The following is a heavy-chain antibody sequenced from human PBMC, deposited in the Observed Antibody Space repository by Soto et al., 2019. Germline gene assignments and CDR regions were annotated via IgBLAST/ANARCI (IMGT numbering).Heavy chain of an antibody. D-gene: IGHD6-6*01. Sequence: ASVKVSCKASGYIFSSYGINWVRQAPGQGLEWMGWISAHNGNTNYAQRLQGRVTMTTDTSTSTAYVELRSLRSDDTAVYYCAREWPLKYSTSSASLYYYYYYMDVWGKGTTVTVSS. J-gene: IGHJ6*03. CDR1: GYIFSSYG. V-gene: IGHV1-18*01. CDR2: ISAHNGNT. CDR3: AREWPLKYSTSSASLYYYYYYMDV.